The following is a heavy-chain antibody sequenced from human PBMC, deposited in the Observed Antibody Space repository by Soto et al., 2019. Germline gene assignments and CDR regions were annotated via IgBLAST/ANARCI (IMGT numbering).Heavy chain of an antibody. Sequence: GGSLRLSCAASGFTFSSYAMHWVRQAPGKGLEWVAVISYDGSNKYYADSVKGRFTISRDNSKNTLYLQMNSLRAEDTAVYYCARDHSSDNYHCGMDVWGQGTTVTVSS. V-gene: IGHV3-30-3*01. CDR1: GFTFSSYA. J-gene: IGHJ6*02. D-gene: IGHD6-19*01. CDR2: ISYDGSNK. CDR3: ARDHSSDNYHCGMDV.